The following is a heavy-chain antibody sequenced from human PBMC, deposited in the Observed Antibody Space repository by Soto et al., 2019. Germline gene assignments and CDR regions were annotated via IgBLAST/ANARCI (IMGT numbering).Heavy chain of an antibody. CDR2: IYYSGSI. CDR1: GDSISSWY. J-gene: IGHJ4*02. V-gene: IGHV4-59*01. D-gene: IGHD3-10*01. Sequence: SETLSLTCTVSGDSISSWYWSWIRQPPGKGLEWIGYIYYSGSINYNPSLKSRVTISVDPSKNQFSLRLSSVTAADTAVYYCARGRRYGSGSYLDYWGQGTLVTVSS. CDR3: ARGRRYGSGSYLDY.